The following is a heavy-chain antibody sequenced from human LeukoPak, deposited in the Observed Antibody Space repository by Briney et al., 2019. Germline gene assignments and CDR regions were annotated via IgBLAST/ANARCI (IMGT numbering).Heavy chain of an antibody. D-gene: IGHD3-10*01. V-gene: IGHV3-73*01. Sequence: GGSLRLSCAASGFTFSSYYMTWVRQAPGKGLEWVGRIRSTANGYATAYAASVKGRFTISRDDSKNTAYLQMDSLKTEDTAVYYCTGNYYGSGSYADFDYWGQGTLVTVSS. CDR3: TGNYYGSGSYADFDY. CDR2: IRSTANGYAT. CDR1: GFTFSSYY. J-gene: IGHJ4*02.